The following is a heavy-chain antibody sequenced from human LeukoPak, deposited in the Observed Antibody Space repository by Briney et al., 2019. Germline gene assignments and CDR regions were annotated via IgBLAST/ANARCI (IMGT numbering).Heavy chain of an antibody. J-gene: IGHJ6*02. CDR3: ARFGRPHYYYYGMDV. CDR1: GGSISSYY. Sequence: PSETLSLTCTVSGGSISSYYWSWIRQPPGKGLEWIGYIYYSGSTNYNPSLKSRVTISVDTSKNQFSLKLSSVTAADTAVYYCARFGRPHYYYYGMDVWGQGTTVTVSS. V-gene: IGHV4-59*08. CDR2: IYYSGST. D-gene: IGHD3-10*01.